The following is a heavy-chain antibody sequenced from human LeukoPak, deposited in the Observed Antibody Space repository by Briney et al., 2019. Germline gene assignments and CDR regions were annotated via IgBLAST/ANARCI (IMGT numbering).Heavy chain of an antibody. Sequence: SETLSLTCTVSGASVNNFYWSWIRQAPGKGLEWIGHIFNTGSANYNHSLKSRVSISLDTSKNQVSLQLSSVTAADKAVYYCARELKLCDDAFDIWGQGTLVAVSS. V-gene: IGHV4-59*02. CDR2: IFNTGSA. J-gene: IGHJ3*02. CDR1: GASVNNFY. D-gene: IGHD3-10*02. CDR3: ARELKLCDDAFDI.